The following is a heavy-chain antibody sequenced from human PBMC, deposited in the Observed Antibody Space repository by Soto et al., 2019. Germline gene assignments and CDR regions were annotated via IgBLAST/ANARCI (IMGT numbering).Heavy chain of an antibody. Sequence: EVQLLESGGGLVQPGGSLRLSCAASGFTFSSYAMSWVRQAPGKGLEWVSAISGSGGSTYYADSVKGRFTISRDNSKKTRYLEMNSLGAEDKGVYFWAKGGGQVGGGYFDYWGQGTLVTVSS. J-gene: IGHJ4*02. V-gene: IGHV3-23*01. CDR1: GFTFSSYA. D-gene: IGHD3-16*01. CDR3: AKGGGQVGGGYFDY. CDR2: ISGSGGST.